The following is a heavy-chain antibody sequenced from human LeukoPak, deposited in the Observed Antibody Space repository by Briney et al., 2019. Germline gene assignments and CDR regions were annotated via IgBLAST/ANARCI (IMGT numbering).Heavy chain of an antibody. Sequence: GASVKVSCKASGYTFTGYYMHWVRQAPGQGLEWMGRINPDSGGTNYAQKFQGRVTMTRDTSISTAYMELSRLRSDDTAVYYCARVGEKLRWSLNYYYYGMDVWGQGTTVTVSS. CDR3: ARVGEKLRWSLNYYYYGMDV. CDR1: GYTFTGYY. J-gene: IGHJ6*02. V-gene: IGHV1-2*06. CDR2: INPDSGGT. D-gene: IGHD4-23*01.